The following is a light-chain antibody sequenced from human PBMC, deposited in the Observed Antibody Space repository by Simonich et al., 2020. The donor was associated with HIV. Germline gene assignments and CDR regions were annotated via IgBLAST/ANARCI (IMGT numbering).Light chain of an antibody. V-gene: IGKV1-5*01. CDR3: QQFNSKPYT. CDR1: QSISPW. J-gene: IGKJ2*01. CDR2: DAS. Sequence: DIQMTQSPSTLSASVGDRVTITCRASQSISPWLAWYQQKPGKAPKILIYDASSLESGVPSRFSRSTSGTDFTLTISSLQPEDFASYYCQQFNSKPYTFGLGTKLEIK.